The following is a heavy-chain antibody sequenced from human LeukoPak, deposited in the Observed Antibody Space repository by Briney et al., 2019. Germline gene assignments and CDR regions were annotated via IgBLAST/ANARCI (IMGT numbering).Heavy chain of an antibody. CDR1: GGSISSYY. J-gene: IGHJ4*02. V-gene: IGHV4-59*01. CDR3: ARGGRVWLTPYYFDY. D-gene: IGHD2-15*01. CDR2: IYYSGST. Sequence: SETLSLTCTVSGGSISSYYWSWIRQPPGKGLVWIGYIYYSGSTNYNPSLKSRVTISVDTSKNQFSLKLSSVTAADTAVYYCARGGRVWLTPYYFDYWGQGTLVTVSS.